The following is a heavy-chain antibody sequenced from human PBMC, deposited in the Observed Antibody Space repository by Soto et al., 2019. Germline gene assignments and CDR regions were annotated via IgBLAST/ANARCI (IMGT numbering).Heavy chain of an antibody. Sequence: EVQLLESGGGLVQPGGSLRLSCAASGFTFSSYALNWVRQAPGQGLGWVSVISGSGDSTYYADSVKGRFTISRDNSKNTLYLQMKSLRAEDTAVYYCARRSSSWYFDCWGQVTLVTVSS. V-gene: IGHV3-23*01. D-gene: IGHD6-13*01. CDR1: GFTFSSYA. J-gene: IGHJ4*02. CDR3: ARRSSSWYFDC. CDR2: ISGSGDST.